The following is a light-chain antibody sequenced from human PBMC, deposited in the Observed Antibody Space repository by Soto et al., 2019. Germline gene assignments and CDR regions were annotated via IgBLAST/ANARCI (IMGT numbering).Light chain of an antibody. CDR1: QTINRN. CDR3: QQYHQWPIT. V-gene: IGKV3-15*01. CDR2: GAS. Sequence: EVVLTQSPATQSVSPGARAPLSCRARQTINRNVAWYQQRPGQAPRLLIYGASTRATGIPPRFSGSGSGTEFTLTISSLQSEDFAVYYCQQYHQWPITFGQGTRLEL. J-gene: IGKJ5*01.